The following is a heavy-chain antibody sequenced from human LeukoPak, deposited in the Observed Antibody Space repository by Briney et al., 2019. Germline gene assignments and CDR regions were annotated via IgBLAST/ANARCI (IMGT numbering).Heavy chain of an antibody. D-gene: IGHD5-12*01. CDR2: IYYSGST. J-gene: IGHJ4*02. CDR1: GGSISSYY. V-gene: IGHV4-59*01. Sequence: SETLSLTCTVSGGSISSYYWSWIRQPPGKGLEWIGYIYYSGSTNYTPSLKSRVTISVDTSKNQFSLKLSSVTAADTAVYYCARERYSGYDGIDYWGQGTLVTVSP. CDR3: ARERYSGYDGIDY.